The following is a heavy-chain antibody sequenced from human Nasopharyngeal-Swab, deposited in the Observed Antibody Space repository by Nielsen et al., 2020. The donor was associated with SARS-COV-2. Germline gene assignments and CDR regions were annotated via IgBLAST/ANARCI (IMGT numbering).Heavy chain of an antibody. J-gene: IGHJ4*02. V-gene: IGHV4-38-2*02. CDR1: GCSISSGYY. CDR3: VHLWLPGF. D-gene: IGHD2-21*01. CDR2: IYHSGNT. Sequence: GSLRLSCTVSGCSISSGYYWGWIRQPPGKGLEWIASIYHSGNTYYNPSLKSRVTISVDTSKNQFSLKLNSVTAADTALYFCVHLWLPGFWGQGTLVTVSS.